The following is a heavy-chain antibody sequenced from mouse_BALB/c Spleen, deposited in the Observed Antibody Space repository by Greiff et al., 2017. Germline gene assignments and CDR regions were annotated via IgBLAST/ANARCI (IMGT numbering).Heavy chain of an antibody. CDR3: AAGFDY. J-gene: IGHJ2*01. V-gene: IGHV14-3*02. CDR1: GFNIKDTY. CDR2: IDPANGNT. Sequence: DVHLVESGAELVKPGASVKLSCTASGFNIKDTYMHWVKQRPEQGLEWIGRIDPANGNTKYDPKFQGKATITADTSSNTAYLQLSSLTSEDTAVYYCAAGFDYWGQGTTLTVSS.